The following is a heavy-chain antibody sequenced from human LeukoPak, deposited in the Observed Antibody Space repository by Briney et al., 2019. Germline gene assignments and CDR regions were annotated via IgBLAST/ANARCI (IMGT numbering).Heavy chain of an antibody. CDR1: GGSISSYY. D-gene: IGHD3-3*01. V-gene: IGHV4-4*07. CDR2: IYTSGST. Sequence: SETLSLTCTVSGGSISSYYWSWIRQPAGKGLEWIGRIYTSGSTNYNPSLKSRVTMSVDTSKNQFSLKLSPVTAADTAVYYCARTLKDYDFWSGYYGAAFDIWGQGTMVTVSS. CDR3: ARTLKDYDFWSGYYGAAFDI. J-gene: IGHJ3*02.